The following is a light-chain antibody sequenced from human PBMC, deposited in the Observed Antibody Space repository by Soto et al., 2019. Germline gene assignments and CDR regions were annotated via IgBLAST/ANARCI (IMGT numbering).Light chain of an antibody. J-gene: IGKJ3*01. CDR2: DAS. CDR1: QSVSSY. V-gene: IGKV3-11*01. Sequence: EIVLTQSPATLSLSPGERATLSCRASQSVSSYLAWYQQNAGQAPRLLIYDASNRATGIPARFSGRGSGTDFTLTISSLEPEDFAVYYCQQRSNWPLTFGPGTKVDIK. CDR3: QQRSNWPLT.